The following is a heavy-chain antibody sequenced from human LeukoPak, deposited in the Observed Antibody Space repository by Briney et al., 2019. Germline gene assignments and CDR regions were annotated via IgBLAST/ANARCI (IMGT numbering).Heavy chain of an antibody. V-gene: IGHV3-30-3*01. CDR2: ISYDGSNK. D-gene: IGHD2-21*01. Sequence: GGSLRLSCAASGFTFISYAMHWVRQAPGKGLEWVAVISYDGSNKYYADSVKGRFTISRDNSKNTLYLQMNSLRAEDTAVYYCAKDLGLLPDYWGQGTLVTVSS. CDR3: AKDLGLLPDY. CDR1: GFTFISYA. J-gene: IGHJ4*02.